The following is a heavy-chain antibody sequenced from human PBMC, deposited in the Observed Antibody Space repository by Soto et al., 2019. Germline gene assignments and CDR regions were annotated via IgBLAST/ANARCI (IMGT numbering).Heavy chain of an antibody. V-gene: IGHV4-59*01. CDR2: IYYSGST. D-gene: IGHD1-26*01. CDR1: GGSLSSYY. CDR3: ARRRQLGATFFFDY. Sequence: PSETLSLTCTVSGGSLSSYYRSWIRQPPGKGLEWIGYIYYSGSTNYNPSLKSRVTISVDTSKNQFSLRLSSVTAADTAVYYCARRRQLGATFFFDYWGQGALVTAPQ. J-gene: IGHJ4*02.